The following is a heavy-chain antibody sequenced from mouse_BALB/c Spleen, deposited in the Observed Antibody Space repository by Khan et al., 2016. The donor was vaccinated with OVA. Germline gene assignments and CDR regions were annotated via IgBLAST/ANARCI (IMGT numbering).Heavy chain of an antibody. V-gene: IGHV5-9-3*01. D-gene: IGHD1-1*01. CDR3: ARPPITTVVATSYWFFDV. Sequence: EVQLVESGGGLVQPGGSLKLSCAASGFTFSSYAMSWVRQTPEKRLEWVATISSGDNNTYYPDTVKGRFTISRDNAKNTLYLQMSSLRSGDTAMYYCARPPITTVVATSYWFFDVWGAGTTVTVSS. CDR2: ISSGDNNT. CDR1: GFTFSSYA. J-gene: IGHJ1*01.